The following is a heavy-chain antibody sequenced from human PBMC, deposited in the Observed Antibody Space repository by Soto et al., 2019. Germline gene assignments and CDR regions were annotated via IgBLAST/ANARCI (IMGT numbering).Heavy chain of an antibody. CDR1: GGTLISYA. CDR2: IIRIFGTT. V-gene: IGHV1-69*12. CDR3: ARQGSNEYYYYGMDV. D-gene: IGHD3-10*01. Sequence: QVQLVQSGAEVKKPGSSVNVSCKASGGTLISYAINWVRQAPGQGLEWMGAIIRIFGTTDYAQRFQRRVTITADESTSTAYMELSSLRSEDTAVYYCARQGSNEYYYYGMDVWGPGTTVTVSS. J-gene: IGHJ6*02.